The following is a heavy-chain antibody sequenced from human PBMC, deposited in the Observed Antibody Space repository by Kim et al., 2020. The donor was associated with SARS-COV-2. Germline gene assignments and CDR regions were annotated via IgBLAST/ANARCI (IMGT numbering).Heavy chain of an antibody. CDR2: MNPNSGNT. J-gene: IGHJ3*02. CDR1: GYTFTSYD. CDR3: TRHQYYDILTGYYNAFDI. V-gene: IGHV1-8*01. D-gene: IGHD3-9*01. Sequence: ASVKFSCKASGYTFTSYDVNWVRQATGQGLEWMGWMNPNSGNTGYAQKFQGRITMTRNTSISTAYMELSGLRSEDTAVYYCTRHQYYDILTGYYNAFDIWGQGTMVTVSS.